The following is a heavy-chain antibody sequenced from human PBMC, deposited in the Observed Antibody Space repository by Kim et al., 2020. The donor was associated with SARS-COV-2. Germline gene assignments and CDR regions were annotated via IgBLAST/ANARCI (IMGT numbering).Heavy chain of an antibody. CDR3: ASERLEWDYYYYGMDV. CDR2: IYYSGST. CDR1: GGSISSYY. Sequence: SETLSLTCTVSGGSISSYYWSWIRQPPGKGLEWIGYIYYSGSTNYNPSLKSRVTISVDTSKNQFSLKLSSVTAADTAVYYCASERLEWDYYYYGMDVWGQGTTVTVSS. J-gene: IGHJ6*02. D-gene: IGHD3-3*01. V-gene: IGHV4-59*13.